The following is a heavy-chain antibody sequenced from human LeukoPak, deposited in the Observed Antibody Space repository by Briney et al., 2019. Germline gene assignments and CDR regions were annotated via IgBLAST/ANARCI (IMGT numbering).Heavy chain of an antibody. Sequence: ASVKVSCKASGYTFTGYYMHWVRQAPGQGLEWMGWINPNSGGTNYAQKFQGWVTMTRDTSISTAYMELSRLRSDDTAVYYCARTGYSSSWWSGTDAFDIWGQGTMVTVSS. J-gene: IGHJ3*02. CDR3: ARTGYSSSWWSGTDAFDI. CDR2: INPNSGGT. D-gene: IGHD6-13*01. CDR1: GYTFTGYY. V-gene: IGHV1-2*04.